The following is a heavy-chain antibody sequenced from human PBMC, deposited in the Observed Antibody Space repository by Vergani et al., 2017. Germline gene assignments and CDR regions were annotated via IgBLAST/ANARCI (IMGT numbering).Heavy chain of an antibody. J-gene: IGHJ4*02. CDR1: GYSFTSYW. D-gene: IGHD1-20*01. V-gene: IGHV5-51*03. CDR2: IYPGASDT. Sequence: EVQLVQSGAEVKKPGESLKISCKGSGYSFTSYWIGWVRQMAGKGLEWMGIIYPGASDTRYSPSFQGQATISADQSISTAYLQWSSLKASDTAMYYCARSPTGITGTTRGFDYWGQGTLVTVSS. CDR3: ARSPTGITGTTRGFDY.